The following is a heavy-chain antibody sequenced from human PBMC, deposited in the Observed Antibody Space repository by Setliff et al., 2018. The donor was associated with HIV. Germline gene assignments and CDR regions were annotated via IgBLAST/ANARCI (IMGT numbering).Heavy chain of an antibody. CDR2: IKQDGSEK. V-gene: IGHV3-7*01. J-gene: IGHJ6*02. CDR1: GFTFSTYW. Sequence: GGSLRLSCAASGFTFSTYWMSWVRQAPGKGLEWVANIKQDGSEKNYMDSVKGRFTISRENSKNTLYLQMNSLRPEDTAVYYCAKDFPPPNGMDVWGQGTAVTVSS. CDR3: AKDFPPPNGMDV.